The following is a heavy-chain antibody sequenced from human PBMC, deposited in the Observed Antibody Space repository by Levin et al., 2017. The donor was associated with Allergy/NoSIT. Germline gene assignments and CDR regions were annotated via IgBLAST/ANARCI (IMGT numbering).Heavy chain of an antibody. D-gene: IGHD2/OR15-2a*01. CDR2: IKSNTDGGTT. CDR3: CTDPGGLLYYSYYGVDV. Sequence: GGSLRLSCAASGFTFNNAWMSWVRQAPGKGLEWVGRIKSNTDGGTTDYAAFVRGRFTISRDDSKNTLYLRLSSLETEDTAFYYCCTDPGGLLYYSYYGVDVWGQGTTVTVSS. V-gene: IGHV3-15*01. J-gene: IGHJ6*02. CDR1: GFTFNNAW.